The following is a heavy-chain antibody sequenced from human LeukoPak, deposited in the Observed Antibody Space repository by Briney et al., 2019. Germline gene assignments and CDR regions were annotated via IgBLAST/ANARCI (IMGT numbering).Heavy chain of an antibody. J-gene: IGHJ4*02. Sequence: SVKVSCKASGGTFSSYAISWVRQAPGQGLEWIGGIVPIFGTANYAQKFQGRVTITTDESASTAYMELSSLRSEDTAVYYCARSAISRIQLWQNYFDYWGQGTLVTVSS. CDR1: GGTFSSYA. CDR3: ARSAISRIQLWQNYFDY. CDR2: IVPIFGTA. D-gene: IGHD5-18*01. V-gene: IGHV1-69*05.